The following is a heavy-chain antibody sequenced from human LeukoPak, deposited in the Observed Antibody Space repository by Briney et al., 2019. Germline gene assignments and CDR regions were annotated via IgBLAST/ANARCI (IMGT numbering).Heavy chain of an antibody. Sequence: SETLSLTCAVYGGSFSGYYWSWIRQPPGKGLEWIGEINHSGSTNYNPSLKSRVTISVDTSKNQFSLKLSSVTAADTAVYYCARSRGGYGYGYVRYYYGMDVWGQGTTVTVSS. CDR1: GGSFSGYY. J-gene: IGHJ6*02. D-gene: IGHD5-18*01. V-gene: IGHV4-34*01. CDR3: ARSRGGYGYGYVRYYYGMDV. CDR2: INHSGST.